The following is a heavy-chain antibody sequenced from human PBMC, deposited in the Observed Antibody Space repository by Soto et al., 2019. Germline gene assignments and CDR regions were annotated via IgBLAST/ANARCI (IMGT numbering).Heavy chain of an antibody. CDR3: AKPFYSGSGSYLDHWYFDL. J-gene: IGHJ2*01. Sequence: EVQLVESGGGLVQPGRSLRLSCAASGFTFHDYAMHWVRQAPGKGLEWVSGISWKSDTIGYADSVKGRFTIFRDNAKNSLYLQMNSLRAEDTALYYCAKPFYSGSGSYLDHWYFDLWGRGTLVTVSS. V-gene: IGHV3-9*01. D-gene: IGHD3-10*01. CDR2: ISWKSDTI. CDR1: GFTFHDYA.